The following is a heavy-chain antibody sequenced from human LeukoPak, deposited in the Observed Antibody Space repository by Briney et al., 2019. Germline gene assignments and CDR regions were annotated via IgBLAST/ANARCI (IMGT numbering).Heavy chain of an antibody. CDR1: GFTFSSYA. Sequence: GGSLRLSCAASGFTFSSYAMHWVRQAPGKGLEWVAVISYDGSNKYYADSVKGRFTISRDNSKNTLYLQMNSLRAEDTAVYYCANVYVWGSYRTTTQDYWGQGTLVTVSS. J-gene: IGHJ4*02. CDR3: ANVYVWGSYRTTTQDY. CDR2: ISYDGSNK. V-gene: IGHV3-30*04. D-gene: IGHD3-16*02.